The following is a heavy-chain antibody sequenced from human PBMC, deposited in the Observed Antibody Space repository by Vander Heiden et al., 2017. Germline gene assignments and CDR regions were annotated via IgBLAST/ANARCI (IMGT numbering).Heavy chain of an antibody. V-gene: IGHV3-48*02. CDR2: ISSSSSTI. Sequence: EVQLVESGGGLVQPGGSLRLSCAASGFTFSSYSMNWVRQEPGKGLEWVSYISSSSSTIDYADSVKGRFTISRDNAKNSLYLQMNSLRDEDTAVYYCARLYGGNSDADYWGQGTLVTVSS. CDR1: GFTFSSYS. CDR3: ARLYGGNSDADY. D-gene: IGHD2-21*02. J-gene: IGHJ4*02.